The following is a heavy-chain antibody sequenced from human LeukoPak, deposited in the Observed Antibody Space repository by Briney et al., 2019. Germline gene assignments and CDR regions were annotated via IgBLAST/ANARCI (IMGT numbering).Heavy chain of an antibody. V-gene: IGHV3-11*04. Sequence: GGSLRLSCAASGFFFSDYYMSWIRQTPGKGLEWIAYMSSDGSPNKYADSVKGRFTISGDNAQNSLYLQMNSLRAEDTAVYYCARAYCGGDCYSHSNYYYYYYMDVWGKGTTVTVSS. CDR3: ARAYCGGDCYSHSNYYYYYYMDV. J-gene: IGHJ6*03. CDR1: GFFFSDYY. CDR2: MSSDGSPN. D-gene: IGHD2-21*02.